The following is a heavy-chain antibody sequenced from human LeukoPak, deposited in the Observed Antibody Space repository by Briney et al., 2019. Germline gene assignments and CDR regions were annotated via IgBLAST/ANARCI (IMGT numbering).Heavy chain of an antibody. CDR1: GGSIGSSSYY. CDR3: ARKTYYDFWSGYYGEYFQH. CDR2: IYYSGST. J-gene: IGHJ1*01. D-gene: IGHD3-3*01. Sequence: PSENLSLTCTVSGGSIGSSSYYWGWIRQPPGKGLEWIGSIYYSGSTYYNPSLKSRVTISVDTSKNQFSLKLSSVTAADTAVYYCARKTYYDFWSGYYGEYFQHWGQGTLVTVSS. V-gene: IGHV4-39*01.